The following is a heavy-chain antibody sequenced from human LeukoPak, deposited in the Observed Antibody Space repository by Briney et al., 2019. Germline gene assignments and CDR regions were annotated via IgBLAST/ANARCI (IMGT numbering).Heavy chain of an antibody. CDR3: ARTGDFGTGWFDP. D-gene: IGHD4-17*01. V-gene: IGHV1-69*05. CDR1: GGTFSSYA. J-gene: IGHJ5*02. CDR2: IIPIFGTA. Sequence: SVKVSCKASGGTFSSYAISWVRQAPGRGLEWMGGIIPIFGTANYAQKFQGRVTITTDESTSTAYMELSSLRSEDTAVYYCARTGDFGTGWFDPWGQGTLVTVSS.